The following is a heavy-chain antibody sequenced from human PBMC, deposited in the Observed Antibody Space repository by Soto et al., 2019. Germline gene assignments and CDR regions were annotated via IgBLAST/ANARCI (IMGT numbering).Heavy chain of an antibody. J-gene: IGHJ4*02. CDR3: AHRDGDIVLVPAAMPLAY. CDR1: GFSLSTSGVG. D-gene: IGHD2-2*01. V-gene: IGHV2-5*02. Sequence: QITLKESGPTLVKPTQTLTLTCTFSGFSLSTSGVGVGWIRQPPGKALEWLALIYWDDDKRYSPSLKSRLTITKDTSKNQVVLTMTTMDPVDTATYYCAHRDGDIVLVPAAMPLAYWGQGTLVTVSS. CDR2: IYWDDDK.